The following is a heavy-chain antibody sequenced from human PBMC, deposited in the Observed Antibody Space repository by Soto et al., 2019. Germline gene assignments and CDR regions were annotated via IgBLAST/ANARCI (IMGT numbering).Heavy chain of an antibody. CDR1: GFAFGTQS. CDR2: IKSSGDNI. Sequence: DVQLVESGGALVQPGESLRLSCVASGFAFGTQSMNWVRQAPGKGLEWVAYIKSSGDNIFYADSVKGRFTISRDNARNSLYLQMNRLGADDTAVYYFLRAVVPTDWRKHYFQDWGQGILVTVSS. D-gene: IGHD2-21*01. J-gene: IGHJ4*02. V-gene: IGHV3-48*01. CDR3: LRAVVPTDWRKHYFQD.